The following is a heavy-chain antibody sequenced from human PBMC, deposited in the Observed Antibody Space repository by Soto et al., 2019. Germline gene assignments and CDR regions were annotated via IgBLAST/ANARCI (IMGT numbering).Heavy chain of an antibody. CDR3: ARGDRGAFDL. V-gene: IGHV3-74*01. J-gene: IGHJ3*01. CDR1: GFTFSYYW. CDR2: IHSDGSST. Sequence: EVQLLESGGGLVQPGESLRLSCAASGFTFSYYWMHWVRQAPGMGLVWVSRIHSDGSSTTYADSVKGRFTISGDNARNTLYLQMNSLRAEDTAVYYCARGDRGAFDLWGQGTVVTVSS. D-gene: IGHD1-26*01.